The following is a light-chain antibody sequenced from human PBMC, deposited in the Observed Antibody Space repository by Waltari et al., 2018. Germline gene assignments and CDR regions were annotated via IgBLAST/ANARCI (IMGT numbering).Light chain of an antibody. CDR3: QQRSSWPT. V-gene: IGKV3-11*01. CDR2: DAS. Sequence: EIVLTQSPATLSLSPGERATLSCRASQSVSSHLAWYQQKLGQAPRLLIYDASNRATGIPARFSGSGCGTDFTLTISSLEVDDFAVYYCQQRSSWPTFGGGTKVEIK. CDR1: QSVSSH. J-gene: IGKJ4*01.